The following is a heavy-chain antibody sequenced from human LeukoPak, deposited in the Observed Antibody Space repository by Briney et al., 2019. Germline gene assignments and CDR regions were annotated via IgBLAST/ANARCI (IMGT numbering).Heavy chain of an antibody. CDR3: ARYCGGDCTSYGMDV. J-gene: IGHJ6*02. V-gene: IGHV3-9*01. Sequence: PEGSLRLSCAASGFTFDDYAMHWVRQAPGKGLEWVSGISWNSGSIGYADSVKGRFTISRDNAKNSLYLQMNSLRAEDTALYYCARYCGGDCTSYGMDVWGQGTTVTVSS. D-gene: IGHD2-21*02. CDR2: ISWNSGSI. CDR1: GFTFDDYA.